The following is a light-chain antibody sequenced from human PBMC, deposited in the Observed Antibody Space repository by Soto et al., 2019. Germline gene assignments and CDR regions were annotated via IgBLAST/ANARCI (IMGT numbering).Light chain of an antibody. CDR3: QQYNNWPLFT. Sequence: EIVMTQSPATLSVSPGERATLSCRASQSVGSNLAWYQQKPGQAPRLLIYGASTRATDIPARFSGSGSGTEFTLTISSLQSEDFAVYCCQQYNNWPLFTFGPGNKVDIK. V-gene: IGKV3-15*01. CDR2: GAS. J-gene: IGKJ3*01. CDR1: QSVGSN.